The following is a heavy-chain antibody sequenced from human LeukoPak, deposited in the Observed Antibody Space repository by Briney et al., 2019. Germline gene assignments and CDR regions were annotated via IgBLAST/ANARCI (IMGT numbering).Heavy chain of an antibody. CDR2: INSDGSST. CDR1: GFTFSSYW. D-gene: IGHD1-20*01. V-gene: IGHV3-74*01. J-gene: IGHJ4*02. CDR3: ARDMTGNVLDY. Sequence: GGSLRLSCAASGFTFSSYWMHWVRQASGKGLVWVSRINSDGSSTSYADSVKGRFTISRDNAKNTLYLQMNSLKAEDTAVYYCARDMTGNVLDYWGQGTLVTVSS.